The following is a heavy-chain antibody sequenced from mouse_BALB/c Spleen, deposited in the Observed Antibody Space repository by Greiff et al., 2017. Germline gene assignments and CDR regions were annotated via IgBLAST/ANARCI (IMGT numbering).Heavy chain of an antibody. CDR2: ISSGGSYT. V-gene: IGHV5-9-3*01. CDR1: GFTFSSYA. J-gene: IGHJ2*01. Sequence: EVQLVESGGGLVKPGGSLKLSCAASGFTFSSYAMSWVRQTPEKRLEWVATISSGGSYTYYPDSVKGRFTISRDNAKNTLYLQMSSLRSEDTAMYYCASQLRSYYFDYWGQGTTLTVSS. D-gene: IGHD1-1*01. CDR3: ASQLRSYYFDY.